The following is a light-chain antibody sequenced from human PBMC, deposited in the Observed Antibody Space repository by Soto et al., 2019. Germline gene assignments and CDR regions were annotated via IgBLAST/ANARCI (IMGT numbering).Light chain of an antibody. CDR3: MQTIDLPWT. CDR1: QSLLNSDGKTY. CDR2: EVS. V-gene: IGKV2D-29*01. Sequence: DVVLTQTPLSLSVTPGQPASISCKSGQSLLNSDGKTYLFWYLQKPGQPPQLLIYEVSKRWSGVPDRLSGSGSGTNFTLKISRVEAEDVGVYYCMQTIDLPWTFGQGTKVEMK. J-gene: IGKJ1*01.